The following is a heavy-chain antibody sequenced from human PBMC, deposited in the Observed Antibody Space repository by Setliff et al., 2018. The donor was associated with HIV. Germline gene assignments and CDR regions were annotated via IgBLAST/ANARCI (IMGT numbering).Heavy chain of an antibody. CDR3: ARGPTPGLWYSGTFRYWYFDI. J-gene: IGHJ2*01. CDR2: INHRGTT. Sequence: SETLSLTCAVYGESLSGGYWSWIRQSPGKGLEWIGEINHRGTTNYNPSLKSRVTILLHTSTNQFSLELNSVIAADTAVYYCARGPTPGLWYSGTFRYWYFDIWGRGTLVTVSS. CDR1: GESLSGGY. D-gene: IGHD1-26*01. V-gene: IGHV4-34*01.